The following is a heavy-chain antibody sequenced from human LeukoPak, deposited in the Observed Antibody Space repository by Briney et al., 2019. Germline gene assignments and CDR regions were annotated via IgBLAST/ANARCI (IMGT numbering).Heavy chain of an antibody. CDR3: ARTTGHYLFDQ. J-gene: IGHJ4*02. CDR2: IYDSGST. D-gene: IGHD3-3*01. CDR1: RGSISNRY. Sequence: SETLSLTCTVSRGSISNRYWSWIRQPAGKGLEWIGRIYDSGSTEYNPSLRSRVIMSVDTSKNEFSLKLSSVTAADTAVYYCARTTGHYLFDQWGQGTLVIVSS. V-gene: IGHV4-4*07.